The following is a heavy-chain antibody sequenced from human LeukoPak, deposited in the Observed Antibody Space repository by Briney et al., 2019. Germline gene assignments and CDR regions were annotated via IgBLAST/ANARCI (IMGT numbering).Heavy chain of an antibody. V-gene: IGHV4-59*01. CDR2: IDYSGNK. J-gene: IGHJ4*02. D-gene: IGHD4-17*01. CDR1: TASISTYY. CDR3: ARDLGGDYDY. Sequence: SQTLSLTCIVSTASISTYYWSCIRHPPGKGLECLAYIDYSGNKNYNPSLKSRVTISVATSKNQFSLKLSSVTAADTAVYYCARDLGGDYDYWGQETLVTVSS.